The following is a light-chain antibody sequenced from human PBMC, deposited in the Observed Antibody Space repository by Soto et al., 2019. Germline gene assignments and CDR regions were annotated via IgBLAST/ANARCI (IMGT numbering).Light chain of an antibody. CDR1: TGAVTTGHY. Sequence: QAVVTQEPSLTVSPGGTVTLTCGSNTGAVTTGHYPYWFQQKPGQAPRTLIYDTDNKHSWTPARFSGSLLGGKAALTLSGAQPEDEADYYCLLSYRGVAVFGGGTKVTVL. CDR3: LLSYRGVAV. V-gene: IGLV7-46*01. CDR2: DTD. J-gene: IGLJ2*01.